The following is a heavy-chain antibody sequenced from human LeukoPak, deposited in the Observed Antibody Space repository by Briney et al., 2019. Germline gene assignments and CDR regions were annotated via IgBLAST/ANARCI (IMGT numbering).Heavy chain of an antibody. CDR3: ARELQGLWFGESNYFDY. CDR2: ISAYNGNT. Sequence: ASVKVSCKASGYTFTSYGISWVRQAPGQGLEWMGWISAYNGNTNYAQKLQGRVTMTTDTSTSTAYMELRSLRSDDTAVYYCARELQGLWFGESNYFDYWGQGTLVTVSS. CDR1: GYTFTSYG. V-gene: IGHV1-18*01. D-gene: IGHD3-10*01. J-gene: IGHJ4*02.